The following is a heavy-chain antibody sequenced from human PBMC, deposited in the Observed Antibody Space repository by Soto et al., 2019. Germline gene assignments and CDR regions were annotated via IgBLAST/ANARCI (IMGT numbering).Heavy chain of an antibody. CDR2: IDPSDSYT. V-gene: IGHV5-10-1*01. CDR3: ATITMVRGVIIDQDYGMDV. CDR1: GYSFTSYW. D-gene: IGHD3-10*01. J-gene: IGHJ6*02. Sequence: GESLKISCKGSGYSFTSYWISWVRQMPGKGLEWMGRIDPSDSYTNYSPSFQGHVTISADKSISTAYLQWSSLKASDTAMYYYATITMVRGVIIDQDYGMDVWGQGTTVTVSS.